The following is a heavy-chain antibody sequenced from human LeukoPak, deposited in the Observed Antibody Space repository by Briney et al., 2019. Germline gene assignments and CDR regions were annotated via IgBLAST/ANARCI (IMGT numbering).Heavy chain of an antibody. Sequence: PGGSLRLSCAASGSTFSSYSMNWVRQAPGKGLEWVSSISSSSSYIYYADSVKGRFTISRDNAKNSLYLQMNSLRAEDTAVYYCATQRVSVSMDWFDPWGQGTLVTVSS. CDR1: GSTFSSYS. V-gene: IGHV3-21*01. J-gene: IGHJ5*02. CDR2: ISSSSSYI. CDR3: ATQRVSVSMDWFDP. D-gene: IGHD6-6*01.